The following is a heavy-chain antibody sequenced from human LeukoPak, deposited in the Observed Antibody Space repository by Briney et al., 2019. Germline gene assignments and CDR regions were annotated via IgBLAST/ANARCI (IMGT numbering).Heavy chain of an antibody. CDR2: IKSDGKI. CDR1: GFTFNTYA. V-gene: IGHV3-23*01. D-gene: IGHD6-19*01. Sequence: GGSLRLSCAASGFTFNTYAMSWVRQAPGMGLEWVSAIKSDGKIHYADSVKGRFTISRDNSKNTLSLQMNSLRAEDTALYYCAKCRVETYSSGWCNWLDPWGQGTQVTVSS. CDR3: AKCRVETYSSGWCNWLDP. J-gene: IGHJ5*02.